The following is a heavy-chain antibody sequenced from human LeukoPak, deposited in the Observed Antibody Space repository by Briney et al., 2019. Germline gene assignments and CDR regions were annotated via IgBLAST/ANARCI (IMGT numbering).Heavy chain of an antibody. V-gene: IGHV1-69*13. CDR3: ATTTFLVRYGMDV. D-gene: IGHD1-14*01. CDR2: IIPIFGTA. J-gene: IGHJ6*02. Sequence: ASVKVSCKASGGTFSSYAISWVRQAPGQGLEWMGGIIPIFGTANYAQKFQGRVTITADESTSTAYMELSSLRSEDTAVYYCATTTFLVRYGMDVWGQGTTVTVSS. CDR1: GGTFSSYA.